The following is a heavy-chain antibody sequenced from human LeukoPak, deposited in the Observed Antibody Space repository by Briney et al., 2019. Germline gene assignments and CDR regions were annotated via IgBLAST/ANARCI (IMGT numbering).Heavy chain of an antibody. V-gene: IGHV3-30-3*01. CDR1: GFTFSSYA. D-gene: IGHD6-13*01. J-gene: IGHJ4*02. Sequence: GRSLRLSCAASGFTFSSYALHWVRQAPGKGLEWVAIISSDGSNKYYADSVKGRFTISRDNSKNTLYLQMNSLRAEDTAIYYCAGHWAIAAAGTPDYWGQGTLVTVSS. CDR3: AGHWAIAAAGTPDY. CDR2: ISSDGSNK.